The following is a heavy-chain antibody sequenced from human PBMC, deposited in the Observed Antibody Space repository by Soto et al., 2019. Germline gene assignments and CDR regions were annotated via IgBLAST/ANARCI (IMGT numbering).Heavy chain of an antibody. Sequence: PSETLSLTCSVSGGSISSGDYFWSWIRQPPGKGLEWIGYIYLLGTTYYNPSLESRLTLSIDTAKNQFSLNLHSMSAADRAVYFCARGGGSDSFDYWGQGILVTVSS. CDR3: ARGGGSDSFDY. CDR2: IYLLGTT. V-gene: IGHV4-30-4*01. D-gene: IGHD1-26*01. CDR1: GGSISSGDYF. J-gene: IGHJ4*02.